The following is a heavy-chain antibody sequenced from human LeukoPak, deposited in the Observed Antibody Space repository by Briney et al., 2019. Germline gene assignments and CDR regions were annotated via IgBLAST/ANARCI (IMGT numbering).Heavy chain of an antibody. CDR1: GYTFTNFG. D-gene: IGHD3-22*01. V-gene: IGHV1-18*01. CDR2: ISAYNGDT. CDR3: ARSGDSKWFDP. Sequence: GASVKVSCKASGYTFTNFGVGWVRQAPGQRLEWMGWISAYNGDTNYAQNFQGRVTLTTDTSTNTAYMELRSLRSDDTAVYYCARSGDSKWFDPWGQGTLVNVSS. J-gene: IGHJ5*02.